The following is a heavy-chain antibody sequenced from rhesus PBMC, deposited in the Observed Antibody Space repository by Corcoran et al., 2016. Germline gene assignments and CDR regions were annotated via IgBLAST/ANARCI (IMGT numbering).Heavy chain of an antibody. CDR2: IRIKRNCGTP. V-gene: IGHV3S22*01. D-gene: IGHD5-12*01. J-gene: IGHJ4*01. Sequence: EVQLVESGGGLVQPGGSLRLSCAASGFTFSDYYMTWVRQDPGTGPEWVGFIRIKRNCGTPEYGASVKGRFTISIDDSKSIATLQMNSLKTEDTAMYYCARGEIGSTVLAYWGQGVLVTVSS. CDR3: ARGEIGSTVLAY. CDR1: GFTFSDYY.